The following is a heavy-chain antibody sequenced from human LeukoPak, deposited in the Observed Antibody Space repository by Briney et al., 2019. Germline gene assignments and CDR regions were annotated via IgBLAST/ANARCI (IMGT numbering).Heavy chain of an antibody. J-gene: IGHJ4*02. Sequence: GGSLRLSCAASGFTFSSYAMNWVRQAPGKGLEWVSISGSGGDTYYADSVKGRFTISRDDSKNTLYLQMNSLRAEDTAVYYCAKARGATYGTYYFDYWGQGTLVTVSS. V-gene: IGHV3-23*01. CDR3: AKARGATYGTYYFDY. D-gene: IGHD4/OR15-4a*01. CDR1: GFTFSSYA. CDR2: ISGSGGDT.